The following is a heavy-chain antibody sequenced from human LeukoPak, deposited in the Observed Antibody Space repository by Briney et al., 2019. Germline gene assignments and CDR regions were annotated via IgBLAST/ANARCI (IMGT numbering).Heavy chain of an antibody. D-gene: IGHD1-26*01. Sequence: GGSLRLSCAASGFTFSSYEMNRVRQAPGKGLEWVSYISSSGSTIYYADSVKGRFTISRDNAKNSLYLQMNSLRAEDTAVYYCARASGSYAFDYWGQGTLVTVSS. V-gene: IGHV3-48*03. CDR1: GFTFSSYE. J-gene: IGHJ4*02. CDR3: ARASGSYAFDY. CDR2: ISSSGSTI.